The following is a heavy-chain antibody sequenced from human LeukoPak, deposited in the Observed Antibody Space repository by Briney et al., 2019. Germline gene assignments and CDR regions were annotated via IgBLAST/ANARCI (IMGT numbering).Heavy chain of an antibody. Sequence: SETLSLTCAVYGGSFSGYYWSWIRQPPGKGLEWIGEINHSGSTNYNPSLKSRVTISVDTSKNQFSLKLSSVTAADTAVYYCASIMVRGVIITDYFDYWGQGTLVTVSS. V-gene: IGHV4-34*01. J-gene: IGHJ4*02. CDR1: GGSFSGYY. CDR2: INHSGST. D-gene: IGHD3-10*01. CDR3: ASIMVRGVIITDYFDY.